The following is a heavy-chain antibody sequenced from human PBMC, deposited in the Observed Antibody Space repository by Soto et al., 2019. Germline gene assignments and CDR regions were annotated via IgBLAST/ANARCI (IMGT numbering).Heavy chain of an antibody. CDR3: AKDRDIVVVVAATPYFDY. V-gene: IGHV3-23*01. CDR1: GFTFSSYA. Sequence: GGSLRLSCAASGFTFSSYAMSWVRQAPGKGLEWVSAISSSGGSTYYADSVKGRFTISRDNSKNTLYLQMNSLRAEDTAVYYCAKDRDIVVVVAATPYFDYWGQGTLVTVSS. J-gene: IGHJ4*02. CDR2: ISSSGGST. D-gene: IGHD2-15*01.